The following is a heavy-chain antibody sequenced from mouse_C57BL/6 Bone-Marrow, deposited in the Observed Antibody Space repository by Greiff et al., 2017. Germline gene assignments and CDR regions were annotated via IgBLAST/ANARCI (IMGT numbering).Heavy chain of an antibody. CDR1: GYTFTSYW. CDR2: LDPSDSYT. V-gene: IGHV1-69*01. J-gene: IGHJ3*01. Sequence: QVQLQQPGAELVMPGASVKLSCKASGYTFTSYWMHWVKQRPGQGLEWIGELDPSDSYTNYNQKFKGKSTLTVDKSSSTAYMQLSSLTYEYSAVYYYSRETLFWFAYWGQGTLVTVSA. CDR3: SRETLFWFAY. D-gene: IGHD1-1*01.